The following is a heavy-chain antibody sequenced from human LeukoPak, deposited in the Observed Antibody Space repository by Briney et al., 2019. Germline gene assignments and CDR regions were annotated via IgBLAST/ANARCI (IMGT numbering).Heavy chain of an antibody. V-gene: IGHV4-31*03. Sequence: PSQTLSLTCTVSGGSISSGGYYWSWIRQHPGKGLEWIGYIYYSGSTYYNPSLKSRVTISVDTSKNQFSLRLTSVTAADTAVYYCARDSRYGEPSYWGQGTLVTDSS. CDR1: GGSISSGGYY. CDR2: IYYSGST. CDR3: ARDSRYGEPSY. D-gene: IGHD4-17*01. J-gene: IGHJ4*02.